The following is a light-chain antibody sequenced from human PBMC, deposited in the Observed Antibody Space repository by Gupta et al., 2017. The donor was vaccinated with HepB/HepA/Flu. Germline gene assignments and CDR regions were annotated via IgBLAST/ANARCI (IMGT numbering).Light chain of an antibody. V-gene: IGKV4-1*01. CDR2: WAS. CDR3: QQDFSTPWT. Sequence: DSLAVSLGERATINCKSSQSVLYSSNNKKYLSWYQQKPEQPPKLLIYWASARESGVPDRFSGSGSGTDFTLTISSLQAEDVAVYYCQQDFSTPWTFGQGTKVEIK. CDR1: QSVLYSSNNKKY. J-gene: IGKJ1*01.